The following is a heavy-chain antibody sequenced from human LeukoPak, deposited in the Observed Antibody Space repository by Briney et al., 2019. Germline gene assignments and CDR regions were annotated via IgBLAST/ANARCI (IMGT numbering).Heavy chain of an antibody. V-gene: IGHV3-74*01. Sequence: GGSLRLSCAASGFTFSSYWMHWVRQAPGKGLVWVSRINSDGSSTSYADSVKGRFTISRDNAKNTLYLQMNSLKTEDTAVYYCTTDMPLAFFDYWGQGTLVTVSS. J-gene: IGHJ4*02. CDR3: TTDMPLAFFDY. D-gene: IGHD2-2*01. CDR1: GFTFSSYW. CDR2: INSDGSST.